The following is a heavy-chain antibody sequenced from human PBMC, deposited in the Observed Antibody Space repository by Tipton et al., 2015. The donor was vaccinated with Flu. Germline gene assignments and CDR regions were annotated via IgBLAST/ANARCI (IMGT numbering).Heavy chain of an antibody. D-gene: IGHD1-26*01. CDR2: FYPSDSNI. V-gene: IGHV5-51*03. CDR3: VRPRTVGATNYFDY. J-gene: IGHJ4*02. CDR1: GYIFTNYR. Sequence: QLVQSGAEVKKPGESLQISCKASGYIFTNYRIAWVRQMPGKGLEWMGIFYPSDSNIRYSPSFQGQVTISADKSISTAYLQWSSLKASDTAMYYCVRPRTVGATNYFDYWGQGALVTVSS.